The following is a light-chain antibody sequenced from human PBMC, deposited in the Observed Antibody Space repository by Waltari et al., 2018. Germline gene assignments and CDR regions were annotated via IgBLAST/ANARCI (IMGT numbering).Light chain of an antibody. CDR1: QSLVHSDGNTY. Sequence: VVMTQSPLSLPVTLGQPASISCRSSQSLVHSDGNTYVNWFQQRPGQSPRRLFYRVSNRDSGVPDRFSGSGSGTDFTLKISRVEAEDVGVYYCMQGTHWPWTFGQGTKVEIK. J-gene: IGKJ1*01. CDR2: RVS. CDR3: MQGTHWPWT. V-gene: IGKV2-30*02.